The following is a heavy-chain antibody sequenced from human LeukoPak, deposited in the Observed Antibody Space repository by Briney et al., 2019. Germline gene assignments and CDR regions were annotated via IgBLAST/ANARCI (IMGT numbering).Heavy chain of an antibody. V-gene: IGHV3-74*01. CDR3: VGGDY. Sequence: GGPPRLSCAASGFTFSQYWMYWVRQAPGKGLVWVSYISTDGSIINDADSVKGRFTISRDNAKNTLYLQMNSLRVEDTAVYYCVGGDYWGQGTLVTVSS. CDR2: ISTDGSII. CDR1: GFTFSQYW. J-gene: IGHJ4*02.